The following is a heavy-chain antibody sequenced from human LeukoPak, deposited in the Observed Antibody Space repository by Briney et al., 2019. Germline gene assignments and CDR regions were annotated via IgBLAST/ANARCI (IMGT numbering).Heavy chain of an antibody. CDR1: GGSVSSYY. V-gene: IGHV4-59*08. Sequence: PSETLSLTCSVSGGSVSSYYWSWIRQSPGKGLEWIGYIHNSGRTNYNPSLKSRVTGFVDTSKNQVSLRLSSVTAADTAVYYCARHGTISSESYFDYWGQGALVAVSS. D-gene: IGHD1-14*01. CDR3: ARHGTISSESYFDY. J-gene: IGHJ4*02. CDR2: IHNSGRT.